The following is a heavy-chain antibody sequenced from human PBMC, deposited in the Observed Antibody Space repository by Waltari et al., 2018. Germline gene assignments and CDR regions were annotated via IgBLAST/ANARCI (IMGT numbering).Heavy chain of an antibody. CDR1: GFSLITSGVG. D-gene: IGHD1-26*01. Sequence: QITLQESGPTLVKPTETLTLTCTFSGFSLITSGVGVGWIRQPPGKALEWLAIVYWDDDQRYSPSLRTRLTITKDTSINQLVLTVTNVDPVDTATYYCARRTGAGGTLDYWGQGILVTVSS. CDR3: ARRTGAGGTLDY. J-gene: IGHJ4*02. V-gene: IGHV2-5*02. CDR2: VYWDDDQ.